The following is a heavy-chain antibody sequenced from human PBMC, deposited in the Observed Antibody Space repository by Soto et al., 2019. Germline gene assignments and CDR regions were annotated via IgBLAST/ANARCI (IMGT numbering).Heavy chain of an antibody. Sequence: PSETLSLTCTVSGGSISSSSYYWVWIRQPPGKGLEWIGSIYYSGSTYYNPSLKSRVTISVDTSKNQFSLKLSSVTAADTAVYYCALSGDFDPNWFDPWGQGTLVTVSS. D-gene: IGHD3-9*01. J-gene: IGHJ5*02. CDR3: ALSGDFDPNWFDP. V-gene: IGHV4-39*01. CDR1: GGSISSSSYY. CDR2: IYYSGST.